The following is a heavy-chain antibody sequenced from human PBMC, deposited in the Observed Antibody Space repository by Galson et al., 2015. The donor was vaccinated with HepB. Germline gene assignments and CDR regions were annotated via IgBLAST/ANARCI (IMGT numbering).Heavy chain of an antibody. CDR1: GFTFSSYW. V-gene: IGHV3-74*01. CDR3: AKDWGESGGAFDI. D-gene: IGHD7-27*01. CDR2: INSDGTYV. Sequence: SLRLSCAASGFTFSSYWMHWVRQVPGKGLVWVSRINSDGTYVNYADSGQGRFTISRDNAKNSLYLQMNSLRAEDTALYYCAKDWGESGGAFDIWGQGTMVTVSS. J-gene: IGHJ3*02.